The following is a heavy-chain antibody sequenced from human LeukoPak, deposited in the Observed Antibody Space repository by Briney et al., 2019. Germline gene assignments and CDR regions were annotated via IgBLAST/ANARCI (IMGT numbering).Heavy chain of an antibody. Sequence: GGSLRLSCAASGFTFSSYAMPWVRQAPGKGLEYVSAISSNGGSTYYANSVKGRFTISRDNSKNTLYLQMGSLRAEDMAVYYCARERETKWSSRGAFDIWGQGTMVTVSS. V-gene: IGHV3-64*01. CDR3: ARERETKWSSRGAFDI. J-gene: IGHJ3*02. CDR2: ISSNGGST. D-gene: IGHD2-8*01. CDR1: GFTFSSYA.